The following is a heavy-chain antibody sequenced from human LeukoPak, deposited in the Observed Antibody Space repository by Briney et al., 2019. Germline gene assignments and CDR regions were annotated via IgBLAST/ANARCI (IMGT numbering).Heavy chain of an antibody. CDR2: INHSGST. D-gene: IGHD4-17*01. J-gene: IGHJ5*02. Sequence: SETLSLTCAVHGGSFSGYYWSWIRQPPGKGLEGIGEINHSGSTNYNPSLKSRVTISVDTSKNQFSLKLSSVTAADTAVYYCACDYGDYTAFDPWGQGTLVTVSS. CDR3: ACDYGDYTAFDP. V-gene: IGHV4-34*01. CDR1: GGSFSGYY.